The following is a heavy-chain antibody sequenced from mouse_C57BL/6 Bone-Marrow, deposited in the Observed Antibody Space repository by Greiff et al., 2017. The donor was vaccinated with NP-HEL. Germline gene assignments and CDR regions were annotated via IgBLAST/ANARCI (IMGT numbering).Heavy chain of an antibody. V-gene: IGHV1-81*01. J-gene: IGHJ4*01. Sequence: QVQLQQSGAELARPGASVKLSCKASGYTFTSYGISWVKQRTGQGLEWIGEIYPRSGNAYYNEKFKGKATLTADISSSTAYMELRSLTSEDSAVYFCARSWGDYWGQGTSVTVSS. CDR2: IYPRSGNA. CDR3: ARSWGDY. CDR1: GYTFTSYG.